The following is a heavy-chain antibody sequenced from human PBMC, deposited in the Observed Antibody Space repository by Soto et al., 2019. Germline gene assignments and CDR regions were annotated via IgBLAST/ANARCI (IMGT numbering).Heavy chain of an antibody. CDR2: IAYDGSNK. J-gene: IGHJ6*02. CDR1: RFTFSSYA. Sequence: PGGSLRLSCAASRFTFSSYAMHWVRQAPGKGLERVAVIAYDGSNKYYADSVKGRFTISRDNSKSTLYLQRNSLRAEDTAVYYCARGDSSSSGMEVWGQGTTVTVYS. D-gene: IGHD6-13*01. CDR3: ARGDSSSSGMEV. V-gene: IGHV3-30-3*01.